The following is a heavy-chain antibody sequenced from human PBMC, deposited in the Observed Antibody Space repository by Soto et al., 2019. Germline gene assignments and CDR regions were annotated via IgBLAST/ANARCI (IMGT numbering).Heavy chain of an antibody. J-gene: IGHJ6*02. V-gene: IGHV1-46*01. CDR2: INPSGGST. Sequence: QVQLVQSGAEVKKPGASVKVSCKASGYTFTSYYMHWVRQAPGQGLEWMGIINPSGGSTSYAQKFQGGVTMTRDTSTSRGYMELGSLRSEDTDVYYCARDARDCSSPSCALEGYYYYGMDVWGQVATVTVSS. D-gene: IGHD2-2*01. CDR3: ARDARDCSSPSCALEGYYYYGMDV. CDR1: GYTFTSYY.